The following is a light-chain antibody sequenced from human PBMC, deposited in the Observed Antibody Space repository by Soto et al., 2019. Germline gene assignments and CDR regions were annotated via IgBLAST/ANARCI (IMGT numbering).Light chain of an antibody. J-gene: IGKJ2*01. CDR1: QSVGSY. V-gene: IGKV3-11*01. Sequence: EIVLTQSPATLSLSPGERATLSCRASQSVGSYLAWYQQKPDQAPRLLIYDASNRATRIPARFSGSGSGTDLTRTISSLEPEDFAVYYFQQRSNCPDSAFGQGTKLEIK. CDR2: DAS. CDR3: QQRSNCPDSA.